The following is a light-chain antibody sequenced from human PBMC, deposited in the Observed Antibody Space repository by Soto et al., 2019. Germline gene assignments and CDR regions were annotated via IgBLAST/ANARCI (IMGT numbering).Light chain of an antibody. CDR3: QQSNSFPYP. Sequence: ETEITQSPSSLSASVGDRITITCRASQSINKWLAWYQQKPGKAPKLLIHSASTLHDGVPSRFSGSGSGTDFTLTINGLQPEDFATYYCQQSNSFPYPFGPGTKVDIK. V-gene: IGKV1-12*01. J-gene: IGKJ3*01. CDR2: SAS. CDR1: QSINKW.